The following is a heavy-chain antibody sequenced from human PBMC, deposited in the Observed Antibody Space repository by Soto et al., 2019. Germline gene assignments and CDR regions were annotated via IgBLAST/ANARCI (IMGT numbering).Heavy chain of an antibody. Sequence: QVQLVQSGAEVKPPGASVTLSCTASAFTFSNHYIHWVRQAPGQGREWMGLISPYGTTTSPQKSQGRLSISRDTSTSAVHLEGRRLRTDEPAMYFCAIDRNGEADVDHWGQGTLVTVSS. CDR1: AFTFSNHY. CDR2: ISPYGTT. CDR3: AIDRNGEADVDH. V-gene: IGHV1-46*01. J-gene: IGHJ4*02. D-gene: IGHD4-17*01.